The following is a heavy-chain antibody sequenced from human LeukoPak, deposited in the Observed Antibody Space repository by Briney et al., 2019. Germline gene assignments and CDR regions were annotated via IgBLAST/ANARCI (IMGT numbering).Heavy chain of an antibody. D-gene: IGHD6-13*01. V-gene: IGHV4-34*01. CDR1: GGSFSGYY. J-gene: IGHJ5*02. CDR3: ARGRIARPFDP. Sequence: SETLSLTCAVYGGSFSGYYWTWIRQPPEKGLEWIGEINHSGSTNYNPSLKSRVTISVDTSKNQFSLKLSSVTAADTAVYYCARGRIARPFDPWGQGTLVTVSS. CDR2: INHSGST.